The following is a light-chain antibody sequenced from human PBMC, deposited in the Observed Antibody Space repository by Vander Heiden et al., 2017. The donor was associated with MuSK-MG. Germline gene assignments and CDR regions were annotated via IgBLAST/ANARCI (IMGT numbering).Light chain of an antibody. CDR1: QSVGTN. Sequence: VLTQSPATVSLSPGERATLSCRASQSVGTNLAWYQQKPGQAPRLLIHDASSRATGIKARFSGSGYGTDFTLTISSREPEDFAIYYCQQRSTGPPEYTFGQGTKLEIK. CDR2: DAS. V-gene: IGKV3-11*01. J-gene: IGKJ2*01. CDR3: QQRSTGPPEYT.